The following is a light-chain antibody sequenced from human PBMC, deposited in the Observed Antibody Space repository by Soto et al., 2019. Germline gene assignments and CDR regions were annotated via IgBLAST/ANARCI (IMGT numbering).Light chain of an antibody. CDR2: GAS. CDR3: QHYFGGSPIA. V-gene: IGKV3-20*01. J-gene: IGKJ5*01. Sequence: EIVSTLLLGTLSLSPRERATLSCRASQSVSSSYLAWYQQKPGQAPRLLISGASSRATGIPDRFSGSGSGTDFTLTISRLETEDFTLYYCQHYFGGSPIAFGQGGRLDMK. CDR1: QSVSSSY.